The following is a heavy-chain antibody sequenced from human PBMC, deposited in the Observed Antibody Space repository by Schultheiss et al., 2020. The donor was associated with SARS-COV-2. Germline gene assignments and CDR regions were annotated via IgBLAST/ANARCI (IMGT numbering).Heavy chain of an antibody. Sequence: ASVKVSCKASGYTFTSYGISWVRQAPGQGLEWMGWISAYNGNTNYAQKLQGRVTMTTDTSTSTAYMELRSLRSDDTAVYYCARVMVRGHYYYYGMDVWGQGTTVTVSS. V-gene: IGHV1-18*01. CDR3: ARVMVRGHYYYYGMDV. CDR1: GYTFTSYG. J-gene: IGHJ6*02. D-gene: IGHD3-10*01. CDR2: ISAYNGNT.